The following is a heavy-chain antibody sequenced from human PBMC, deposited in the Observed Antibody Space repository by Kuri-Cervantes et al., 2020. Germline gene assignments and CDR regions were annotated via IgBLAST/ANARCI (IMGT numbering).Heavy chain of an antibody. D-gene: IGHD6-19*01. V-gene: IGHV4-38-2*01. CDR3: SLSSSGWSIRGGYYFDY. CDR1: GYSISSGYY. Sequence: GSLRLSCAVSGYSISSGYYWGWIRQPPGKGLEWIGYIYYSGSTNYNPSLKSRVTISVDTSKNQFSLKLSSVTAADTAVYYCSLSSSGWSIRGGYYFDYWGQGTLVTVSS. J-gene: IGHJ4*02. CDR2: IYYSGST.